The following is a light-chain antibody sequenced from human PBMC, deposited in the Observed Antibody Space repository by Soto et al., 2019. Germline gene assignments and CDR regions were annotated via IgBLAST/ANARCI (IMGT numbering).Light chain of an antibody. CDR1: QGLGVW. J-gene: IGKJ4*01. CDR3: QQAYSFPLT. CDR2: GAS. Sequence: DIQMTQSPSSVSASVGDRVTITCRASQGLGVWLGWYQQKPGKAPQLLIFGASGLQTGVPARFSGSGSGTDFTLTISSLQPEDLATYYCQQAYSFPLTFGGGTKVDSK. V-gene: IGKV1-12*01.